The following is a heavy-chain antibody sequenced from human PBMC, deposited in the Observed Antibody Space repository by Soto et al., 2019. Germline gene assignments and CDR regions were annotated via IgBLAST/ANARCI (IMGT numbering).Heavy chain of an antibody. CDR1: GASISSGYYF. V-gene: IGHV4-30-4*01. Sequence: SETLSLTCTVSGASISSGYYFWSWIRQSPGKGLEWIGYIYDSGSSYYNPSLQSRVTMSVDTSKNQFSLKLSSVTAADTAVYYCAREKRYISGRKNFEYWGQRTLVTVCS. J-gene: IGHJ4*02. D-gene: IGHD1-1*01. CDR2: IYDSGSS. CDR3: AREKRYISGRKNFEY.